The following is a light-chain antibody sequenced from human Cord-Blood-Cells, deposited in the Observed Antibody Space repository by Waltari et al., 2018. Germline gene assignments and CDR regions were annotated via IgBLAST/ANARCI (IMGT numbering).Light chain of an antibody. V-gene: IGKV1-39*01. Sequence: DIQLTQSPSSLYASVGDRVTITCRARQSISSYLNWYQQKPGKAPKLLIYAAPSLQSGVPSRFSGSGSGTDFTLTISSLQPEDFATYYCQQSYSTPRTFGQGTKVEIK. CDR3: QQSYSTPRT. CDR1: QSISSY. CDR2: AAP. J-gene: IGKJ1*01.